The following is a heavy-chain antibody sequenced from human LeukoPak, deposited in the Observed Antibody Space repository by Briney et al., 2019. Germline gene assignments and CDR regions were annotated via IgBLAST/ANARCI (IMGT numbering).Heavy chain of an antibody. D-gene: IGHD4/OR15-4a*01. CDR2: IFDSWDT. CDR1: GGSISSYY. CDR3: TRRLSNGATLNYFDY. V-gene: IGHV4-59*08. J-gene: IGHJ4*02. Sequence: SETLSLTCTVSGGSISSYYWSWIRQTPGKGLEWIGNIFDSWDTNYNPSLQSRVTISVDTSKNQFSLKLRSVTAADTAVYYCTRRLSNGATLNYFDYWGREPWSPSP.